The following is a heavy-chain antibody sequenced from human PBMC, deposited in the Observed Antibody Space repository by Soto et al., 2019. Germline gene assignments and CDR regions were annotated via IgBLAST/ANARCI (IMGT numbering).Heavy chain of an antibody. Sequence: QVQLQESGPGLVKPSQTLSLICTVSGGSINSGGYYWNWIRQCPGKGLEWIGYISYSGSTYYNPYLRSRVTRSADTSASQFSLKLRSVTAANTAVYFCARGYRQSGYSSSWVFDYWGQGTLVNVSS. CDR3: ARGYRQSGYSSSWVFDY. V-gene: IGHV4-31*03. CDR2: ISYSGST. CDR1: GGSINSGGYY. D-gene: IGHD6-13*01. J-gene: IGHJ4*02.